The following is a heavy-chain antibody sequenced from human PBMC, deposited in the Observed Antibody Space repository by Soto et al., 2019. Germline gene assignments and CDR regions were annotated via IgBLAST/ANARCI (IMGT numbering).Heavy chain of an antibody. J-gene: IGHJ4*02. CDR1: GFTFSSYA. CDR2: SSGSGGST. CDR3: AKSQQQLPRDY. D-gene: IGHD6-13*01. V-gene: IGHV3-23*01. Sequence: EVQLLESGGGLVQPGGSLRLSCAASGFTFSSYAMSWVRQAPGTGLEWVSASSGSGGSTYYSDSVKGRFTISRDNSKNTLYLQMNSLRAEDTAVYYCAKSQQQLPRDYWGQGTLVTVSS.